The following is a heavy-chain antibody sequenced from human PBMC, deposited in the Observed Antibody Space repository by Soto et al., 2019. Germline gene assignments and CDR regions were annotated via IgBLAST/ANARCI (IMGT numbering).Heavy chain of an antibody. D-gene: IGHD6-13*01. CDR3: ARRYGAAADF. V-gene: IGHV4-59*08. Sequence: TLSLTCTVSGGSISSYYWNWIRQPPGKGLEWIGYIYYSGSTNYNPSLKSRVTISVDTSKNQFSLKLSSVTAADTAVYYCARRYGAAADFWGQGILVTVSS. CDR2: IYYSGST. CDR1: GGSISSYY. J-gene: IGHJ4*02.